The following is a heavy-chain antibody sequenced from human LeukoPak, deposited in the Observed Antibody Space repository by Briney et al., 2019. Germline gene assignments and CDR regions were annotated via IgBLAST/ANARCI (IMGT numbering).Heavy chain of an antibody. Sequence: ASVKVSCKASGYTFTSYYMHWVQQAPGQGLEWMGIINPSGGSTSYAQKFQGRVTMTRDTSTSTVYMELSSLRSEDTAVYYCARGLGYCSSTSCPYSYENYWGQGTLVTVSS. CDR1: GYTFTSYY. CDR3: ARGLGYCSSTSCPYSYENY. V-gene: IGHV1-46*01. J-gene: IGHJ4*02. D-gene: IGHD2-2*01. CDR2: INPSGGST.